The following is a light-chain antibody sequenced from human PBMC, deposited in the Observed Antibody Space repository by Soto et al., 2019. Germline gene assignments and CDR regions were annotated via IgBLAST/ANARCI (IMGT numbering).Light chain of an antibody. CDR3: QQYDSSPRT. CDR2: RAS. CDR1: QSLRSTS. V-gene: IGKV3-20*01. J-gene: IGKJ1*01. Sequence: ELVLTQSPRTLSLSPGERATLSCRASQSLRSTSLAWYQQKPGQAPRLLISRASTRAADIPDRFSGSGSGTDFTLTIGRLEPEDLAVYYCQQYDSSPRTFGQGTKVEIK.